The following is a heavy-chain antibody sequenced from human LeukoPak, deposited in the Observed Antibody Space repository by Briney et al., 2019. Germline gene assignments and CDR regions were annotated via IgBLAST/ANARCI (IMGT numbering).Heavy chain of an antibody. CDR3: VLRTLGY. CDR1: GFTFDDYA. J-gene: IGHJ4*02. V-gene: IGHV3-43*02. Sequence: GGSLRLSCAASGFTFDDYAMHWVCQAPGKGLEWVSLISGDGGSTYYADSVKGRFTISRDNSKHSLYLQMNSLRTEDTALYYCVLRTLGYWGQGTLVTVSS. D-gene: IGHD4-17*01. CDR2: ISGDGGST.